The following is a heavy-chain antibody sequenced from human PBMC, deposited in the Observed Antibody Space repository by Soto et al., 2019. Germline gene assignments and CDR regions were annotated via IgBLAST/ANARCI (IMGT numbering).Heavy chain of an antibody. CDR1: GGSISRGGYY. D-gene: IGHD2-21*02. J-gene: IGHJ4*02. CDR3: ARDRAGGDWQIDY. V-gene: IGHV4-31*03. Sequence: QVQLQESGPGLVKPSQTLSLTCTVAGGSISRGGYYWSWIRQHPGKGLEWIGYIYYSGSTYYNPSLKSRVTITVDTSKNQFSLKLSSVTAADTAVDYWARDRAGGDWQIDYWGQGTLVTVSS. CDR2: IYYSGST.